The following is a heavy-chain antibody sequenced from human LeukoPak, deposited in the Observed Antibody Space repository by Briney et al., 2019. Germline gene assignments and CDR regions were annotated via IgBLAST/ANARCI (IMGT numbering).Heavy chain of an antibody. Sequence: GGSLRLSCAASRFTFSDYYMNWVRQAPGKGLKWVSGISESGAITHYADSVKGRFTISRDNSKTTVFLQMNSLRAEDTAVYYCAVSVRFERVWHYFNNWGQGTQVTVSS. D-gene: IGHD3-9*01. CDR2: ISESGAIT. V-gene: IGHV3-23*01. CDR3: AVSVRFERVWHYFNN. CDR1: RFTFSDYY. J-gene: IGHJ4*02.